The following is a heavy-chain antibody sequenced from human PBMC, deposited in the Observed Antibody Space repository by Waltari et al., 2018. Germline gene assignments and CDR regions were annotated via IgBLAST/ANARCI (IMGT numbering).Heavy chain of an antibody. CDR3: ARGPPTVGARFDY. CDR1: GYTFTSYA. V-gene: IGHV1-3*03. J-gene: IGHJ4*02. Sequence: QVQLVQSGAEVKKPGASVKVSCKASGYTFTSYAMHWVRQAPGQRLEWMGWINAGNGNTKYSQEFQGRVTITRDTSASTAYMELSSLRSEDMAVYYCARGPPTVGARFDYWGQGTLVTVSS. D-gene: IGHD1-26*01. CDR2: INAGNGNT.